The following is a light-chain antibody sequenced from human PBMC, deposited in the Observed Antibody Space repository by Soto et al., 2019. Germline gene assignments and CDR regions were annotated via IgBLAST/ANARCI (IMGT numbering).Light chain of an antibody. CDR3: IQTTQFPNT. CDR1: QSLVHSDVNTY. J-gene: IGKJ2*01. CDR2: KTS. V-gene: IGKV2-24*01. Sequence: DVVLTQTPLSSPVTLGQPASISCRSSQSLVHSDVNTYLGWLQQRPGQPPRLLLYKTSDRFSGVPDRFSGSGAGTDFTLKISRVEAEDVGIYYCIQTTQFPNTFGQGPKLEIK.